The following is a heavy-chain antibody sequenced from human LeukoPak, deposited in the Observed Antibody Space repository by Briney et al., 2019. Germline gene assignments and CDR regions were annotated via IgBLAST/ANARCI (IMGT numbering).Heavy chain of an antibody. CDR3: ASASGPTMVRGTYNWFDP. V-gene: IGHV3-30*02. Sequence: PGVSLRLSCAASGFTFSSYGMHWVRQAPGKGLEWVAFIRYDGSNKYYADSVKGRFTISRDNSKNTLYLQMNSLRAEDTAVYYCASASGPTMVRGTYNWFDPWGQGTLITVSS. CDR2: IRYDGSNK. D-gene: IGHD3-10*01. J-gene: IGHJ5*02. CDR1: GFTFSSYG.